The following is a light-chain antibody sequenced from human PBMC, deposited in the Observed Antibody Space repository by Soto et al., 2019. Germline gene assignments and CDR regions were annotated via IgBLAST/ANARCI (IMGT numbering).Light chain of an antibody. J-gene: IGLJ1*01. Sequence: QSVLTQPRSVSGSPGQSVTISCTGTSSDVGVYNYVSWYQQYPGKAPKIMIYDVSKRPSGVPDRFSGSRSGTSASLAISGLQSEDEADYFCGAWEASLNGYVFGSGTKVTVL. CDR2: DVS. V-gene: IGLV2-11*01. CDR1: SSDVGVYNY. CDR3: GAWEASLNGYV.